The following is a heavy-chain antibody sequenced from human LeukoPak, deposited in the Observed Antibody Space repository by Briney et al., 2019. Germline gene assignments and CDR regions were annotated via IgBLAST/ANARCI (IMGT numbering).Heavy chain of an antibody. J-gene: IGHJ6*02. CDR3: ARMRELWFGELLYAMDV. CDR1: GSTFSDYY. Sequence: ASVKVCCKASGSTFSDYYMYWVRQAPGQGVEYMGWMNPNNGGTNYAQKFQGRVTLTRDTSINTANMELSRLRSDDTAVYYCARMRELWFGELLYAMDVWGQGTTVTVSS. V-gene: IGHV1-2*02. CDR2: MNPNNGGT. D-gene: IGHD3-10*01.